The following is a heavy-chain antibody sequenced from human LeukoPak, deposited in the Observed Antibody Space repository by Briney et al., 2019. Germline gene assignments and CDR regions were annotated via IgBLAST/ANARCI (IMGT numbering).Heavy chain of an antibody. CDR1: GGSISSSNW. CDR3: ARVPYYYGSGSYYADY. V-gene: IGHV4-4*02. CDR2: IYHSGST. D-gene: IGHD3-10*01. Sequence: PSETLSLTCAVSGGSISSSNWWSWVRQPPGKGLEWIGEIYHSGSTNYNPSLKSRVTISVDKSKNQFSLKLSSVTAADTAVYYCARVPYYYGSGSYYADYWGQGTLVTVSS. J-gene: IGHJ4*02.